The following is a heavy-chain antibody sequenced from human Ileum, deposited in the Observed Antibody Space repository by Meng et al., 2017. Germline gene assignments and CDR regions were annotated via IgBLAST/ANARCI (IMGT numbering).Heavy chain of an antibody. J-gene: IGHJ4*02. V-gene: IGHV7-4-1*02. CDR1: GYTFTSYG. CDR3: ARVLGDY. CDR2: INTNTGNP. Sequence: QVARCQSGSELKKPGASVEVSSKASGYTFTSYGMNWGRQAPLQGLEWMGWINTNTGNPTYAQCFTGRFVFSLDTSVSTAYLQISSLKAEETAVYYCARVLGDYWGQGTLVTVSS.